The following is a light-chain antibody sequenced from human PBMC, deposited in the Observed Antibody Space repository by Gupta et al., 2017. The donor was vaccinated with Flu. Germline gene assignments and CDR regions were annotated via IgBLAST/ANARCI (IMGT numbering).Light chain of an antibody. CDR3: QQYYSTPWT. V-gene: IGKV4-1*01. Sequence: IVMTQSPDSLAVSLGERASINCKSSQSVLYSSNNKNYLAWYQQKPGQPPQLLIYWASTRESGVPDRFSGSGSETDFTLTINSLQAADVAVYYCQQYYSTPWTFGQGTKVEIK. CDR2: WAS. CDR1: QSVLYSSNNKNY. J-gene: IGKJ1*01.